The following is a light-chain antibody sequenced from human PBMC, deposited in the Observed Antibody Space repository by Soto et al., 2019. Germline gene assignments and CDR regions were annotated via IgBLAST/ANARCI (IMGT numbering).Light chain of an antibody. CDR3: QQYGSSPLT. CDR1: QSVSSSY. CDR2: GAS. V-gene: IGKV3-20*01. Sequence: IVLTQSPGTLSLSPGERATLACRASQSVSSSYLAWYQQKPGQAPRLLIYGASSRATGIPDRFSGSGSATDFTLTISRLEPEDFAVYYCQQYGSSPLTFGGGTKVEI. J-gene: IGKJ4*01.